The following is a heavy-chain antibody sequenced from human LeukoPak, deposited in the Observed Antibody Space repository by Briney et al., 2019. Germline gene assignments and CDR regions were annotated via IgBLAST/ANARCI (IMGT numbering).Heavy chain of an antibody. D-gene: IGHD2-2*01. CDR3: ARDRGCSSTSCYSWFDP. CDR1: GGSISSGSYY. Sequence: SETLSLTCTVSGGSISSGSYYWSWIRQPAGKGLEWIGRIYTSGSTNYNPSLKSRVTISLDTSKNQFSLKLSSVTAADTAVYYCARDRGCSSTSCYSWFDPWGQGTLVTVSS. V-gene: IGHV4-61*02. J-gene: IGHJ5*02. CDR2: IYTSGST.